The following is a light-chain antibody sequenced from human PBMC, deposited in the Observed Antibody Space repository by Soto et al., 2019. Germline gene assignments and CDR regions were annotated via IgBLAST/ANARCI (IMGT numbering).Light chain of an antibody. Sequence: QLVLSQPPSASGTPGQRVTISCSGSTSNIGSNTVNWYQQLPGTAPRLLIYGNDQRPSGVPDRFSGSKSGTSASLAISGLRSEYEADYYCGAWDGSLNALFVFGTGTKLTVL. CDR2: GND. CDR3: GAWDGSLNALFV. CDR1: TSNIGSNT. J-gene: IGLJ1*01. V-gene: IGLV1-44*01.